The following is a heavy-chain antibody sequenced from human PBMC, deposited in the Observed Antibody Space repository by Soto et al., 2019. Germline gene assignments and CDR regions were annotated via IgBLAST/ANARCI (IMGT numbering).Heavy chain of an antibody. CDR2: ISAYNGNT. D-gene: IGHD3-10*01. CDR3: ARDQSRGITMVRGVIPPLDY. Sequence: GASVKVSCKASGYTFTSYGISWVRQAPGQGLEWMGWISAYNGNTNYAQKLQGRVTMTTDTSTSTAYMELRSLRSDDTAVYYCARDQSRGITMVRGVIPPLDYWGQGTLVTVSS. CDR1: GYTFTSYG. J-gene: IGHJ4*02. V-gene: IGHV1-18*01.